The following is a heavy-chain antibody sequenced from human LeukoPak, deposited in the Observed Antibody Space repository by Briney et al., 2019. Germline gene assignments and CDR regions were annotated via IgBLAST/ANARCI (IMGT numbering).Heavy chain of an antibody. CDR3: ARRGEYGSFDY. CDR1: GFTFSSYG. D-gene: IGHD4-17*01. CDR2: FYSGGST. V-gene: IGHV3-66*01. Sequence: GGSLRLSCAASGFTFSSYGIHWVRQAPGKGLEWVSVFYSGGSTHYADSVKGRFTISRDNSKNTLYLQMNSLRGGDTAVYYCARRGEYGSFDYWGQGTLVTVSS. J-gene: IGHJ4*02.